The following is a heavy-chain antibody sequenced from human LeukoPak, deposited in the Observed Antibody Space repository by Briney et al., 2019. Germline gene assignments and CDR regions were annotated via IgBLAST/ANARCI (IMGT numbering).Heavy chain of an antibody. V-gene: IGHV1-2*02. CDR3: ARRYCSSTSCYLMDV. D-gene: IGHD2-2*01. Sequence: GASVKVSCKASGYTFTGYYMHWVRQAPGQGLEWMGWINPNSGGTNYAQKFQGRVTMTRDTSISTAYMELSTLRSDDTAVYYCARRYCSSTSCYLMDVWGKGTTVTVSS. J-gene: IGHJ6*03. CDR1: GYTFTGYY. CDR2: INPNSGGT.